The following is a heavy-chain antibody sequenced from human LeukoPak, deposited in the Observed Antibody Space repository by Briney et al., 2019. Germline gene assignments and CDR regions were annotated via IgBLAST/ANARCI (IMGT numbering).Heavy chain of an antibody. D-gene: IGHD3-9*01. CDR2: IDHSGNTIYN. V-gene: IGHV4-39*07. CDR1: GGSISSTSYY. Sequence: PSETLSLTCTVSGGSISSTSYYWGWLRQPPGKGLEWIGDIDHSGNTIYNKYNPSLKSRVNISADSSKNQFSLKLSSVTAADTAVYYCARGSPVDINSRLLDYWGQGTLVTVSS. CDR3: ARGSPVDINSRLLDY. J-gene: IGHJ4*02.